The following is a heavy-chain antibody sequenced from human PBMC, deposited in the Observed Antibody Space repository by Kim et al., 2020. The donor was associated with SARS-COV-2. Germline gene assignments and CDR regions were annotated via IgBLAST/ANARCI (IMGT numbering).Heavy chain of an antibody. CDR2: IYYSGST. CDR3: ARHRATKLLCFGELLLKYFDY. D-gene: IGHD3-10*01. Sequence: SETLSLTCTVSGGSISSSSYYWGWIRQPPGKGLEWIGSIYYSGSTYYNPSLKSRVTISVDTSTNQFSLKLSSVTAADTAVYYCARHRATKLLCFGELLLKYFDYWGQGTLVTVSS. V-gene: IGHV4-39*01. J-gene: IGHJ4*02. CDR1: GGSISSSSYY.